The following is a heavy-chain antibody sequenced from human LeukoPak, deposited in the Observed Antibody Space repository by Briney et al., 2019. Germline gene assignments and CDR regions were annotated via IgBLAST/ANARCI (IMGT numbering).Heavy chain of an antibody. CDR3: ARDGGLDYAADY. CDR1: GGTFSSYA. J-gene: IGHJ4*02. CDR2: IIPIFGTA. V-gene: IGHV1-69*13. D-gene: IGHD4-17*01. Sequence: SVKVSCKAFGGTFSSYAISWVRQAPGQGLEWMGGIIPIFGTANYAQKFQGRVTITADESTSTAYMELSSLRSEDTAVYYCARDGGLDYAADYWGQGTLVTVSS.